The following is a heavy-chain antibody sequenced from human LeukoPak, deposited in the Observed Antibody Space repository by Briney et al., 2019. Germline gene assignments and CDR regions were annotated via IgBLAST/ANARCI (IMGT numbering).Heavy chain of an antibody. D-gene: IGHD2-15*01. V-gene: IGHV1-18*01. CDR1: GYTFTSYG. Sequence: ASVKVPCKASGYTFTSYGISWVRQAPGQGLEWMGWISAYNGNTNYAQKLQGRVTMTTDTSTSTAYMELRSLRSDDTAVYYCARDSEDCSGGSCYYLKVNWFDPWGQGTLVTVSS. J-gene: IGHJ5*02. CDR3: ARDSEDCSGGSCYYLKVNWFDP. CDR2: ISAYNGNT.